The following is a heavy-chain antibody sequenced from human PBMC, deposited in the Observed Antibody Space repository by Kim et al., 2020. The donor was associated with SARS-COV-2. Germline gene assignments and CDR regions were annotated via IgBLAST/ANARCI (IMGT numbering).Heavy chain of an antibody. CDR3: ARARISASDYGDYADY. V-gene: IGHV5-51*01. CDR1: GYSFTSYW. D-gene: IGHD4-17*01. Sequence: GESLKISCKGSGYSFTSYWIGWVRQMPGKGLEWMGIIYPGDSDTRYSPSFQGQVTISADKSISTAYLQWSSLKASDTAMYYCARARISASDYGDYADYWGQGTLVTVSS. J-gene: IGHJ4*02. CDR2: IYPGDSDT.